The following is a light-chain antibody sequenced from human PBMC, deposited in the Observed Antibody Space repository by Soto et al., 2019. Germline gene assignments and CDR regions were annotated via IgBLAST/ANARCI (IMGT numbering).Light chain of an antibody. CDR3: QQYDEWPLT. Sequence: EKVMTQSPATLSVSPGERATLSCRASQNVKTRLAWYQQKPGQAPRRLIYDAFTRATGIPARFSGSASGTEFTLTISSLQSEDFAVYYCQQYDEWPLTCGGGTKVEIK. J-gene: IGKJ4*01. V-gene: IGKV3-15*01. CDR2: DAF. CDR1: QNVKTR.